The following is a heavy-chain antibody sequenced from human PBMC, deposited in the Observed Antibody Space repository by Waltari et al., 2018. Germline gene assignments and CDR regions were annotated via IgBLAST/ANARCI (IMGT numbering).Heavy chain of an antibody. J-gene: IGHJ6*02. CDR2: ISSNGGST. D-gene: IGHD3-22*01. CDR3: ARDLRGSGYYLYYYYGMDV. Sequence: EVQLVESGGGLVQPGGSLRLSCAASGFTFSSYAMHWVRQAPGKGLEYVSAISSNGGSTDYANSVKGRFTISRDNSKNTLYLQMGSLRAEDMAVYYCARDLRGSGYYLYYYYGMDVWGQGTTVTVSS. CDR1: GFTFSSYA. V-gene: IGHV3-64*01.